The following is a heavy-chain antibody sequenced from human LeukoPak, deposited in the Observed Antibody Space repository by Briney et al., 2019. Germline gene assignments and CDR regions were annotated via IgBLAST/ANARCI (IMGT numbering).Heavy chain of an antibody. V-gene: IGHV4-39*01. CDR3: ARATLTTYYYGSGSYSYWFDP. J-gene: IGHJ5*02. CDR2: IYYSGST. CDR1: GGSISSSSYY. Sequence: SETLSLTCTVSGGSISSSSYYWGWIRQPPGKGLEWIGSIYYSGSTYYNPSLKSRVTISVDTSKNQFSLKLSFVTDADTAVYYCARATLTTYYYGSGSYSYWFDPWGQGTLVTVSS. D-gene: IGHD3-10*01.